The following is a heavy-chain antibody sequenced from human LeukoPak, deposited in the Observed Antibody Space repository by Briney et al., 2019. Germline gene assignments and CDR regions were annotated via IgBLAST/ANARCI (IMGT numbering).Heavy chain of an antibody. CDR2: VHTSWTT. D-gene: IGHD3-16*01. J-gene: IGHJ5*02. CDR3: ARGDYYDGGGRNWFDP. CDR1: GGSMSDYY. Sequence: SETLSLTCTVSGGSMSDYYWSFIRQPAGKGLEWIGRVHTSWTTYFNPSLKSRVTMSVDTSKNQFSLRLTSMTAADTAVYFCARGDYYDGGGRNWFDPWGQGTLVTVSS. V-gene: IGHV4-4*07.